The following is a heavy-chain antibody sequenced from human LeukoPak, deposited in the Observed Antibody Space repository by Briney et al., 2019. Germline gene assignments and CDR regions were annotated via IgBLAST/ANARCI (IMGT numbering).Heavy chain of an antibody. CDR2: IIPILGIA. D-gene: IGHD5-12*01. J-gene: IGHJ4*02. V-gene: IGHV1-69*04. CDR1: GGTFSSYA. Sequence: GASVKVSCKASGGTFSSYAISWVRQAPGQGLEWMGRIIPILGIANYAQKFQGRVTITADKSTSTAYMELSSLRSEDTAVYYCAREGVGDGYNYYFDYWGQGTLVTVSS. CDR3: AREGVGDGYNYYFDY.